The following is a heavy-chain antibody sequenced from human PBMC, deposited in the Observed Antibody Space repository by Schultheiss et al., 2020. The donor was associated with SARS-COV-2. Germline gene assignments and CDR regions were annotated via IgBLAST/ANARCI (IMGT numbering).Heavy chain of an antibody. D-gene: IGHD7-27*01. J-gene: IGHJ2*01. CDR2: IYYSGST. CDR3: ARDPGRTGDLSGWYFDL. Sequence: SQTLSLTCPVSGGSISSYYWSWIRQPPGKGLEWIGYIYYSGSTYYNPSLKSRVTISVDTSKNQFSLKLSSVTAADTAVYYCARDPGRTGDLSGWYFDLWGRGTLVTVSS. V-gene: IGHV4-59*06. CDR1: GGSISSYY.